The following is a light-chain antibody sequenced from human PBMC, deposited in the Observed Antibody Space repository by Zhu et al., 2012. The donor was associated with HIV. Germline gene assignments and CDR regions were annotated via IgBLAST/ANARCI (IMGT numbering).Light chain of an antibody. V-gene: IGKV3-20*01. CDR2: GAS. CDR1: QSVSSSY. Sequence: EIVLTQSPGTLSLSPGERATLSCRASQSVSSSYLAWYQQKPGQAPRLLIYGASTRATGIPDRISGSGSGTDFTLIISRLEPEDFAVYYCQQYGSSPITFGQGTRLEIK. CDR3: QQYGSSPIT. J-gene: IGKJ5*01.